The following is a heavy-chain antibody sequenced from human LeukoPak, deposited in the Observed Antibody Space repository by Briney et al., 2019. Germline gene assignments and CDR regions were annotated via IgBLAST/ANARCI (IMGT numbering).Heavy chain of an antibody. CDR2: IRSDGTI. CDR1: GFTSFNFP. D-gene: IGHD2/OR15-2a*01. J-gene: IGHJ3*02. CDR3: ARDNIWAFDI. V-gene: IGHV3-69-1*01. Sequence: PGGSLRLSCEASGFTSFNFPMTWVRKAPGKGLEWVSHIRSDGTITYADSVKGRFTISRDDAKTSVYLQMNSLRDEDTAMYYCARDNIWAFDIWGQGTMVTVSS.